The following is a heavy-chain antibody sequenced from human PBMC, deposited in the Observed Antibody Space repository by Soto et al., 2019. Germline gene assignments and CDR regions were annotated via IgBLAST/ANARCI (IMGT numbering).Heavy chain of an antibody. CDR2: IYYSGST. Sequence: SETLSLTCTFSGGSISSGGYYWSWIRQHPGKGLEWIGYIYYSGSTYYNPSLKSRVTISVDTSKNQFSLKLSSVTAADTAVHYCARSPKSSSWPFDYWGQGTLVTV. CDR3: ARSPKSSSWPFDY. J-gene: IGHJ4*02. V-gene: IGHV4-31*03. CDR1: GGSISSGGYY. D-gene: IGHD6-13*01.